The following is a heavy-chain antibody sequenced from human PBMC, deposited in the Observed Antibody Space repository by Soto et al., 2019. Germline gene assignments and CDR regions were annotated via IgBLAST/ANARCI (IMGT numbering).Heavy chain of an antibody. CDR1: GYALTSYG. Sequence: ASVKVSCKASGYALTSYGISWVRQAPGQGLEWMGWISAYNGNTNYAQKLQGRVTMTTDTSTSTAYMELRSLRSDDTAVYYCARDRSVFYDIWRGQPVWFDSWGQGTLVTVSS. CDR2: ISAYNGNT. CDR3: ARDRSVFYDIWRGQPVWFDS. J-gene: IGHJ5*01. D-gene: IGHD3-3*01. V-gene: IGHV1-18*01.